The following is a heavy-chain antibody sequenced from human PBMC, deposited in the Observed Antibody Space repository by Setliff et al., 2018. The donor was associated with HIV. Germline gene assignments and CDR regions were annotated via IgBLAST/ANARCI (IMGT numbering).Heavy chain of an antibody. D-gene: IGHD3-10*01. V-gene: IGHV1-3*01. Sequence: GASVKVSCKASGYTFTSYAMHWVRQAPGQRLEWMGWINAGNGNTKYSQKFQGRVTITRDTSASTAYVELSSLRSEDTAVYYCARDYGSGSYYPYWGQGTLVTVSS. CDR3: ARDYGSGSYYPY. CDR2: INAGNGNT. J-gene: IGHJ4*02. CDR1: GYTFTSYA.